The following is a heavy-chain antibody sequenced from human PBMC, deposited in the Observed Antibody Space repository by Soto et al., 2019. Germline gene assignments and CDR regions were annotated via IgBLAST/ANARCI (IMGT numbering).Heavy chain of an antibody. CDR2: MNPNSGNT. CDR3: SRTFEYYDFWSGYYTRKPRFDP. D-gene: IGHD3-3*01. V-gene: IGHV1-8*01. J-gene: IGHJ5*02. Sequence: ASVKVSFKASGYTFTSYDINWVRQATGQGLEWMGWMNPNSGNTGYAQKFQGRVTMTRNTSISTAYMELSSLRSDDTAVYYCSRTFEYYDFWSGYYTRKPRFDPWGQGTLVTVSS. CDR1: GYTFTSYD.